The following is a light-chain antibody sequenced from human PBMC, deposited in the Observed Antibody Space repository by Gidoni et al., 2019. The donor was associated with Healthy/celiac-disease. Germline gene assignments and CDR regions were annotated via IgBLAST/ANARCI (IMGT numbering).Light chain of an antibody. CDR2: AAS. CDR3: QQSYSTPPT. V-gene: IGKV1-39*01. J-gene: IGKJ4*01. CDR1: QSISSY. Sequence: DIQMTQSPSSLSASVGDRVTFTCRASQSISSYLNWYQQKPGKAPKLLIYAASSLQSGVPSRLQPEDFATYYCQQSYSTPPTFGGGTKVEIK.